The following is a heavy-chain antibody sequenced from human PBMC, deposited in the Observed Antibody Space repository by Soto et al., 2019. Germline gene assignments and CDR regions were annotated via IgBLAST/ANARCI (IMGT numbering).Heavy chain of an antibody. CDR2: IKQDGSEK. J-gene: IGHJ4*02. CDR3: ARDAYDFWSGYHRFDY. Sequence: VGSLRLSCAASGFTFSSYWMSWVRQAPGKGLEWVANIKQDGSEKYYVDSVKGRFTISRDNAKNSLYLQMNSLRAEDTAVYYCARDAYDFWSGYHRFDYWGQGTLVTVSS. V-gene: IGHV3-7*03. CDR1: GFTFSSYW. D-gene: IGHD3-3*01.